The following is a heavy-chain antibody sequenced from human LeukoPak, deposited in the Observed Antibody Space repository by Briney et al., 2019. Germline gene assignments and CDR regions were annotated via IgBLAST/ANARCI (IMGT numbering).Heavy chain of an antibody. Sequence: ASVKVSCKASGYTFTGYYMYWVRQAPGQGLEWMGWINPNSGGTNYAQKFQGRVTMTRDTSISTAYMELSRLRSDDTAVYYCARVVGSGWDWYFDLWGRGTLVTVSS. J-gene: IGHJ2*01. CDR3: ARVVGSGWDWYFDL. D-gene: IGHD6-19*01. CDR2: INPNSGGT. CDR1: GYTFTGYY. V-gene: IGHV1-2*02.